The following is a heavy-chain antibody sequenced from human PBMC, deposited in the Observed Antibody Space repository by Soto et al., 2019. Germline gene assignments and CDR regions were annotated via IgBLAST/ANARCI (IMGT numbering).Heavy chain of an antibody. J-gene: IGHJ4*02. CDR3: ARDQVVGMIVVAYFDY. D-gene: IGHD3-22*01. CDR1: GYTFTGYY. CDR2: INPNSGGT. V-gene: IGHV1-2*02. Sequence: VASVKVSCKASGYTFTGYYMHWVRQAPGQGLEWMGWINPNSGGTNYAQKFQGRVTMTRDTSISTAYMELSRLRSDDTAVYYCARDQVVGMIVVAYFDYWGQGTLVTVSS.